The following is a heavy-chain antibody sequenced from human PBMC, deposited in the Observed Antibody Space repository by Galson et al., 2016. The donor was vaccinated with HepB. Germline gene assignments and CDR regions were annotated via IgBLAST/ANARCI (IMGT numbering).Heavy chain of an antibody. CDR1: GFTFSHYF. Sequence: SLRLSCAASGFTFSHYFVSWIRQAPGKGLGWVSYISGSADSRRYADSVKGRFTISRDNSKNSLYLQMNNLRAEDTAVYYCARMVPLHGGGWYVRGDGWFDPWGQGTLVTVSS. J-gene: IGHJ5*02. CDR2: ISGSADSR. CDR3: ARMVPLHGGGWYVRGDGWFDP. V-gene: IGHV3-11*01. D-gene: IGHD6-19*01.